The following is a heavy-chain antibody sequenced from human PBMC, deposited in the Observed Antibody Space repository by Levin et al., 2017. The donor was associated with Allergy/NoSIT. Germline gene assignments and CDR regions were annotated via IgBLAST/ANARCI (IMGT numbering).Heavy chain of an antibody. D-gene: IGHD3/OR15-3a*01. J-gene: IGHJ6*03. CDR3: ARDRIAFWTPLRYYYMDV. CDR1: GYIFNEYW. Sequence: GGSLRLSCKASGYIFNEYWMHWVRQAPGQGLEWMGRINPNNGATNYARKFQGRVTLTRDTSISTVYMELSSLRSDDTAVCYCARDRIAFWTPLRYYYMDVWGKGTTVTVS. V-gene: IGHV1-2*06. CDR2: INPNNGAT.